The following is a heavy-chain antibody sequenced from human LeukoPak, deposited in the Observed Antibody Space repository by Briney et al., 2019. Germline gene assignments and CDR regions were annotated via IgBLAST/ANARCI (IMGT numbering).Heavy chain of an antibody. CDR1: GFTFSRYS. V-gene: IGHV3-21*04. J-gene: IGHJ4*02. D-gene: IGHD6-13*01. CDR3: ANEPQQLTESMFSY. CDR2: ISTSSSYI. Sequence: GGSLRLSCAASGFTFSRYSMNWVRQAPGKGLEWVSSISTSSSYIYYADSVKGRFTISRDNAKKSLYLQMNSLRAEDTAVYYCANEPQQLTESMFSYWGQGTLVTVSS.